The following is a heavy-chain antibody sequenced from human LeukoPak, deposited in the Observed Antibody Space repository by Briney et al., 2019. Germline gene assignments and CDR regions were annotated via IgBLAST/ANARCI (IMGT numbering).Heavy chain of an antibody. D-gene: IGHD2/OR15-2a*01. J-gene: IGHJ6*02. CDR3: ARGRRVPSGQIAYYYYGMDV. Sequence: SETLSLTCSVSGTSLTSPTYYQWSWFRQPPGKGLELIGNLFSTGSATVNPSLKSRVTMSLDTSKSQFSLKLSSVTAADTAVYYCARGRRVPSGQIAYYYYGMDVWGQGTTVTVSS. CDR2: LFSTGSA. V-gene: IGHV4-61*01. CDR1: GTSLTSPTYY.